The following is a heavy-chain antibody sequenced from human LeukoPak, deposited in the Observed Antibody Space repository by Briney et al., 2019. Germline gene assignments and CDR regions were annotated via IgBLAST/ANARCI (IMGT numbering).Heavy chain of an antibody. V-gene: IGHV3-74*01. J-gene: IGHJ4*02. CDR3: ARAVAAAGAY. D-gene: IGHD6-13*01. CDR1: GFTFSSYW. CDR2: INSDGSST. Sequence: GGSLRLSCAASGFTFSSYWMHWVRQAPGKGLVWVSRINSDGSSTSYADSVKGRFTISRDNAKNAVFLQMNSLRAEDTAVYYCARAVAAAGAYWGQGTLVTVSS.